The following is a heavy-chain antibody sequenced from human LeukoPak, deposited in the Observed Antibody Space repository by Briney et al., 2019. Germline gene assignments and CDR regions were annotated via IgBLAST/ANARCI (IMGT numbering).Heavy chain of an antibody. CDR2: ISGSGGST. V-gene: IGHV3-23*01. Sequence: PGGSLRLSCAASGFTFSSYAMSWARQAPGKGLEWVSAISGSGGSTYYADSVKSRFTISRDNSKNTLYLQMNSLRAEDTAVYYCAKEKAWVKCLDYWGQGTLVTVSS. CDR3: AKEKAWVKCLDY. D-gene: IGHD5/OR15-5a*01. CDR1: GFTFSSYA. J-gene: IGHJ4*02.